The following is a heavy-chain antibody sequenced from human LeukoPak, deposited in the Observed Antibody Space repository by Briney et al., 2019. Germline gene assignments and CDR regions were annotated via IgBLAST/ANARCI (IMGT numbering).Heavy chain of an antibody. Sequence: SETLSLTCTVSGSSISTYYWSWFRQPPGKGLEWIGFIFDGGSTNYNPSLQSRISVSVDTSKSQFSLNLTPVTAADTAVYYCARGYGNRQWLVGYWGQGTLVTVSS. J-gene: IGHJ4*02. V-gene: IGHV4-59*01. CDR3: ARGYGNRQWLVGY. CDR2: IFDGGST. CDR1: GSSISTYY. D-gene: IGHD6-19*01.